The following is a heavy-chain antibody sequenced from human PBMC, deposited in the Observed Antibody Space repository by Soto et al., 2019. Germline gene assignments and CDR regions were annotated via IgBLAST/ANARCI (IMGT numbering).Heavy chain of an antibody. CDR2: ISFDGNIK. CDR1: GFTFSTYG. Sequence: QVQLVESAGGVVQPGRSLRLSCAASGFTFSTYGMHWVRQAPGKGLEWVAVISFDGNIKYYADSVKGRFTISRDSSKTTLFLQMDSLRAEDTAVYFCAKVSEGSMITFGGVIASWGQGTLVTVSS. D-gene: IGHD3-16*01. CDR3: AKVSEGSMITFGGVIAS. J-gene: IGHJ5*01. V-gene: IGHV3-30*18.